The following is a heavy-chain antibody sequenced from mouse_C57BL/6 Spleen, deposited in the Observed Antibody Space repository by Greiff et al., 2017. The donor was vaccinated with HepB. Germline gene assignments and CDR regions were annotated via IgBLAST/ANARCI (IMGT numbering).Heavy chain of an antibody. J-gene: IGHJ3*01. CDR3: ARRDDGYYVGFAY. CDR1: GYTFTDYY. D-gene: IGHD2-3*01. CDR2: IYPGSGNT. V-gene: IGHV1-76*01. Sequence: QVHVKQSGAELVRPGASVKLSCKASGYTFTDYYINWVKQRPGQGLEWIARIYPGSGNTYYNEKFKGKATLTAEKSSSTAYMQLSSLTSEDSAVYFCARRDDGYYVGFAYWGQGTLVTVSA.